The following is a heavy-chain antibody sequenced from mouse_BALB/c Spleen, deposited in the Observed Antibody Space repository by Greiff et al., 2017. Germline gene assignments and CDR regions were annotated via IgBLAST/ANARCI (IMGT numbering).Heavy chain of an antibody. CDR1: GYTFTDYN. J-gene: IGHJ3*01. V-gene: IGHV1-18*01. CDR2: INPNNGGT. Sequence: VQLQQSGPELVKPGASVKIPCKASGYTFTDYNMDWVKQSHGKSLEWIGDINPNNGGTIYNQKFKGKATLTVDKSSSTAYMELRSLTSEDTAVYYCARGMYDGGAYWGQGTLVTVSA. D-gene: IGHD2-14*01. CDR3: ARGMYDGGAY.